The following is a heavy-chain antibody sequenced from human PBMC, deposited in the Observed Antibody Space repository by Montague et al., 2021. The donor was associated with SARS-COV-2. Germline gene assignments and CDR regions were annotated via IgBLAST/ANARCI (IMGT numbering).Heavy chain of an antibody. CDR3: ARGYSGSYYSYFDY. Sequence: SLRLSCAASGFTFSSYAMHWVRQAPDKGLEWVAVITYDGSNKYYADSVKGRFTISRDNSKNTLYLQMNSLRAEDTAVYYCARGYSGSYYSYFDYWGQGTLVTVSS. D-gene: IGHD1-26*01. CDR2: ITYDGSNK. V-gene: IGHV3-30*04. CDR1: GFTFSSYA. J-gene: IGHJ4*02.